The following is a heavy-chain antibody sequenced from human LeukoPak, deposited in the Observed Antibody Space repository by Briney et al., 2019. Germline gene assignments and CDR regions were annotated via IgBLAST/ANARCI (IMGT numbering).Heavy chain of an antibody. V-gene: IGHV4-59*08. D-gene: IGHD1-1*01. CDR1: GGSISSYY. CDR2: IYYSGST. J-gene: IGHJ3*02. Sequence: SETLSLTCTVSGGSISSYYWSWIRQPPGKGLEWIGFIYYSGSTNYSPSLKSRVTISVDTSKNQFSLKLASVTAADTAVYYCARHGNGAFDIWGQGTMVTVSS. CDR3: ARHGNGAFDI.